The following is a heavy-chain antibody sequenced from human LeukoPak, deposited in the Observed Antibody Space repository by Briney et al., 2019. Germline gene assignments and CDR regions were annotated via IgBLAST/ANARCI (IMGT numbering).Heavy chain of an antibody. V-gene: IGHV3-48*04. CDR1: GFTFSSYS. CDR2: ISSSSSTI. J-gene: IGHJ3*02. CDR3: ARDVMATTETDAFDI. Sequence: GGSLRLSCAASGFTFSSYSMNWVRQAPGKGLEWVSYISSSSSTIYYADSVKGRFTISRDNAKNSLYLQMNSLRAEDTAVYYCARDVMATTETDAFDIWGQGTVVTVSS. D-gene: IGHD5-24*01.